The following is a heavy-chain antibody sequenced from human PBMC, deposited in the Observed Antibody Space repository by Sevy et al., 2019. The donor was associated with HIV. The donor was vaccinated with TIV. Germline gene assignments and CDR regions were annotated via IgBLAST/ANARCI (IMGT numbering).Heavy chain of an antibody. V-gene: IGHV3-30*04. J-gene: IGHJ4*02. CDR3: AGDVLGYCSSTSCYGSRDFDY. CDR2: ISYDGSNK. CDR1: GFTFSSYA. D-gene: IGHD2-2*01. Sequence: GGSLRLSCAASGFTFSSYAMHWVRQAPGKGLEWVAVISYDGSNKYYADSVKGRFTISRDNSKNTLYLQMNSLRAEDTAAYYCAGDVLGYCSSTSCYGSRDFDYWGQGTLVTVSS.